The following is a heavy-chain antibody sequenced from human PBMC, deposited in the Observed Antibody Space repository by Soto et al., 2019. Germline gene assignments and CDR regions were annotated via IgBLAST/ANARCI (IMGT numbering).Heavy chain of an antibody. CDR3: ARVLSSCWAGDDY. CDR1: GYTFSASW. D-gene: IGHD6-19*01. J-gene: IGHJ4*02. Sequence: GEPLNISCEASGYTFSASWTARVRQMPGKGLEWMGIIYPSDSDTRYSPSFQGQVTMSVDKSTNTASLQWSSLKPSDTATYYCARVLSSCWAGDDYWGERPLFTASS. CDR2: IYPSDSDT. V-gene: IGHV5-51*01.